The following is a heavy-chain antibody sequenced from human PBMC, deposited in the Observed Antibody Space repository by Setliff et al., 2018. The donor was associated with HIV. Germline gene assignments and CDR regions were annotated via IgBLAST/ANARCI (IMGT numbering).Heavy chain of an antibody. J-gene: IGHJ4*02. CDR2: IFYSGST. CDR1: GGSINSSTYY. CDR3: ARDHKYYYDSSGLDY. V-gene: IGHV4-39*07. Sequence: SETLSLTCTVSGGSINSSTYYWDWIRQPPGKGLEWIGSIFYSGSTYYNPSVKSRVTISIDTSKNQFSLRLSSVTAADTAVYYCARDHKYYYDSSGLDYWGQGTLVTVSS. D-gene: IGHD3-22*01.